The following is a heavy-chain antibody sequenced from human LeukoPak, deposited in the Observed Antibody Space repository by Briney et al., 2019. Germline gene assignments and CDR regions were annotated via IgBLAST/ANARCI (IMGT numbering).Heavy chain of an antibody. V-gene: IGHV4-59*11. D-gene: IGHD1-26*01. CDR3: ARDGPTSTAPFDY. Sequence: SETLSLTCTVSGGPITSHFWSWIRQPPGEGLEWIGNFYHAGNSNLNPSLKRRVTISIDTSKNQFSLKLRSMTAADTAVYYCARDGPTSTAPFDYWGQGTLVTVSS. CDR2: FYHAGNS. J-gene: IGHJ4*02. CDR1: GGPITSHF.